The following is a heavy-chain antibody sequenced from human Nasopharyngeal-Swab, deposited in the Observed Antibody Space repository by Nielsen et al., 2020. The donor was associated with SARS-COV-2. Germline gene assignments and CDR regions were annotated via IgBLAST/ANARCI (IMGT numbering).Heavy chain of an antibody. Sequence: GGSLRLSCAASGFTFSSYGMHWVCQAPGKGLEWVAVIWYDGSNKYYADSVKGRFTISRDNSKNTLYLQMNSLRAEDTAVYYCVREYSSGWYIFDYWGQGTLVTVSS. D-gene: IGHD6-19*01. V-gene: IGHV3-33*08. CDR3: VREYSSGWYIFDY. CDR1: GFTFSSYG. CDR2: IWYDGSNK. J-gene: IGHJ4*02.